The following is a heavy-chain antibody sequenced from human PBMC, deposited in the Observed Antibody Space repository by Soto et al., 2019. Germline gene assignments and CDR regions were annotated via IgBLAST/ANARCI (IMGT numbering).Heavy chain of an antibody. Sequence: PGGSLRLSCAASGFTFSDYSMNWVRQAPGKGLEWVSYISFGGTTMYYADSVKGRFTISRDNAKNSLYLQMNSLRDEDTAIYYCARESISGPRAPAMSYWGPGTLLTSSS. V-gene: IGHV3-48*02. CDR1: GFTFSDYS. J-gene: IGHJ4*02. CDR3: ARESISGPRAPAMSY. D-gene: IGHD2-21*01. CDR2: ISFGGTTM.